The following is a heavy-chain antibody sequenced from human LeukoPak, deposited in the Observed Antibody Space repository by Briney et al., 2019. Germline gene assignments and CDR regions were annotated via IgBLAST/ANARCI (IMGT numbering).Heavy chain of an antibody. CDR2: IYYSGST. Sequence: SETLSLTCTVSGGSVSSGNYYWSWIRQPPGKGLDWIGYIYYSGSTNYNPSLKSRVTISVDTSKNQFSLQLSSVTAADTAVYYCARVRVDYYYTMDVWGQGTTVTVSS. CDR1: GGSVSSGNYY. V-gene: IGHV4-61*01. CDR3: ARVRVDYYYTMDV. J-gene: IGHJ6*02. D-gene: IGHD2-2*01.